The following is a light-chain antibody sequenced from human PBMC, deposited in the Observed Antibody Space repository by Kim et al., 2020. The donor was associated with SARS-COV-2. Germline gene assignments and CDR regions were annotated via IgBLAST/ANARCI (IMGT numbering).Light chain of an antibody. Sequence: SYELTQLPSVSVAPGKTARITWGGNNIGSKSVHWYQQKPGQAPVLVIYYDSDRPTGIPVRFSGSNSGNTATLTISRVEAGDEADYYCQVWDSSSDHPWVFGGGTKLTVL. CDR3: QVWDSSSDHPWV. J-gene: IGLJ3*02. V-gene: IGLV3-21*04. CDR2: YDS. CDR1: NIGSKS.